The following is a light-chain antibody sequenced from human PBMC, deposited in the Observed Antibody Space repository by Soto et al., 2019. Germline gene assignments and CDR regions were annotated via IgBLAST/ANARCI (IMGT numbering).Light chain of an antibody. CDR2: DAS. CDR3: QQRSNWPPT. Sequence: EIVLTPSPGTLSLSPVERATLSCRASQTVSSRFLAWYQQKPGQAPRLLIYDASNRATGIPARFSGSGSGTDFTLTISSLEPEDFAVYYCQQRSNWPPTFGQGTRLEIK. J-gene: IGKJ5*01. CDR1: QTVSSRF. V-gene: IGKV3-11*01.